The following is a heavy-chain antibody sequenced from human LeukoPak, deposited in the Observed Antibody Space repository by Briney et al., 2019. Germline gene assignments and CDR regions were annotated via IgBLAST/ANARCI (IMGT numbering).Heavy chain of an antibody. CDR2: IYYSGST. Sequence: SETLSLTCTVSGGSISSYYWSWIRQPPGKGLEWIGYIYYSGSTNYNPSLKSRVTISVDTSKNQFSLKLSSVTAADTAVYYCARHVNDGDYPPDYWGQGTLVTVSS. CDR1: GGSISSYY. J-gene: IGHJ4*02. D-gene: IGHD4-17*01. V-gene: IGHV4-59*08. CDR3: ARHVNDGDYPPDY.